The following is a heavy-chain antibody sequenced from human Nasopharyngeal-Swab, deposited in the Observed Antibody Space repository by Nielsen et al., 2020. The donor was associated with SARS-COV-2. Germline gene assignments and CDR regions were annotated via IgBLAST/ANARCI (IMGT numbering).Heavy chain of an antibody. CDR2: IRYDGSNE. CDR1: GFTFSSYG. Sequence: GESLKISCAASGFTFSSYGMHWVRQAPGKGLEWVAFIRYDGSNEYYADSVKGRFTISRDNSKNTLYLQMNSLRAEDTAVYYCAKDGDRDGYGDFCLDYWGQGTLVTVSS. D-gene: IGHD4-17*01. CDR3: AKDGDRDGYGDFCLDY. J-gene: IGHJ4*02. V-gene: IGHV3-30*02.